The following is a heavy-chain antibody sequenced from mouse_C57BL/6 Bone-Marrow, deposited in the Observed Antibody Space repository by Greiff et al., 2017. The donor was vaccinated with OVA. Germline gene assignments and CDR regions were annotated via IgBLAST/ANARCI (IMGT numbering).Heavy chain of an antibody. CDR1: GYTFTSYW. V-gene: IGHV1-52*01. CDR3: AIPLITTVVADFDY. CDR2: IDPSDSET. Sequence: QVQLKQPGAELVRPGSSVKLSCKASGYTFTSYWMHWVKQRPIQGLEWIGNIDPSDSETHYNQKFKDKATLTVDKSSSTAYMQLSSLTSEDSAVYYCAIPLITTVVADFDYWGQGTTLTVSS. J-gene: IGHJ2*01. D-gene: IGHD1-1*01.